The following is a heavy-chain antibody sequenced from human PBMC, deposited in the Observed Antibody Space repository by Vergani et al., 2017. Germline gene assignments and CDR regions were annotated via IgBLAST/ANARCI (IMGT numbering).Heavy chain of an antibody. J-gene: IGHJ5*02. CDR3: ARGASYKGVIRSSGWWDYNWFDP. CDR2: ISHSGYT. Sequence: QVQLQESGPGLVKPSETLSLTCAVSGFSIDNGYYWDWIRQPPGKGLEWIGSISHSGYTFYSPSLKSRVSMSVDTSKNQFSLKLSSVTAADTAVYYCARGASYKGVIRSSGWWDYNWFDPWGQGTLVTVSS. V-gene: IGHV4-38-2*01. D-gene: IGHD6-19*01. CDR1: GFSIDNGYY.